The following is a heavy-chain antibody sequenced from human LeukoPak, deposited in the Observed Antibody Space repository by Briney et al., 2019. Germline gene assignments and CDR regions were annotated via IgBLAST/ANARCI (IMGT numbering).Heavy chain of an antibody. J-gene: IGHJ4*02. V-gene: IGHV3-21*01. CDR2: ISSGSSYI. Sequence: PGGSLRLSCAASGFTFSSYSMNWVRQAPGKGLEWVSSISSGSSYIYYADSVKGRFTISRDNAKNSLYLQMNSLRAEDTAVYYCARDLAHPNIGESPGYGYWGQGTLVTVSS. CDR3: ARDLAHPNIGESPGYGY. D-gene: IGHD3-10*01. CDR1: GFTFSSYS.